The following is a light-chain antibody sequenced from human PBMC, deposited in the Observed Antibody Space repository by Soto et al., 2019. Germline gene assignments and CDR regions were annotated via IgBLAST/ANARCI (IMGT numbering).Light chain of an antibody. Sequence: DIRMTQSPATLSASVGDRVTITCRASQSVTTLLAWYQPKPGKHPQRLIYKASNLESALPSSFTGSGAWTAFTLTISSLQSDDVATYYCQQYSTYPIPFGQGTRPEV. CDR1: QSVTTL. CDR2: KAS. CDR3: QQYSTYPIP. V-gene: IGKV1-5*03. J-gene: IGKJ5*01.